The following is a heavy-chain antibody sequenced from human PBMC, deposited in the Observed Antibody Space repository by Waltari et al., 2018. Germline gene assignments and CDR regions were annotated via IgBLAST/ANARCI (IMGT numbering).Heavy chain of an antibody. V-gene: IGHV1-2*06. Sequence: QVQLVQSGAEVKKPGAPVKVSCKASGYTFTGHYMHWVRQAPGQGLEWTGRVHPSSGNTDYAQNFLGRVPMTRDTAISTAYMELIKLRSDDTAVYYCARGGPDVLGQGTTVTVSS. CDR2: VHPSSGNT. CDR3: ARGGPDV. J-gene: IGHJ6*02. CDR1: GYTFTGHY. D-gene: IGHD5-12*01.